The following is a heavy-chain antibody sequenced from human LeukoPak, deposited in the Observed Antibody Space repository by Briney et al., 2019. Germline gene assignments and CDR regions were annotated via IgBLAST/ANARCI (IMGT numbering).Heavy chain of an antibody. CDR3: SRNADHDW. Sequence: GGSLRLSCAASGFTFSDAWLNWVRQPPEKGMEWVARIKRQTEGWTKDYAAPVKRRFTISRDDSKSTVYLQMNSLEIEDTAVCYCSRNADHDWWGQGTLVTVSS. D-gene: IGHD1-14*01. J-gene: IGHJ4*02. CDR2: IKRQTEGWTK. CDR1: GFTFSDAW. V-gene: IGHV3-15*01.